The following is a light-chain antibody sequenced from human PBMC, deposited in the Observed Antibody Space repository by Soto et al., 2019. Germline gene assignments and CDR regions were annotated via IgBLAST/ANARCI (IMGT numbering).Light chain of an antibody. CDR2: DAS. V-gene: IGKV1-5*01. CDR1: QSISSW. J-gene: IGKJ1*01. Sequence: DIQMTQSPSTLSASVGDRVTITCRASQSISSWLAWYQQKPGKAPKLLIYDASSLESGVPSRFSGSGYGTEFTLTISSLQTDDFATYYFQQYNSYSWTFGQGTKVESK. CDR3: QQYNSYSWT.